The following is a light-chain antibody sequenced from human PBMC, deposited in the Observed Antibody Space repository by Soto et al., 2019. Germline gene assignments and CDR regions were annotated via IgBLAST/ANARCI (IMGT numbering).Light chain of an antibody. V-gene: IGKV3-15*01. CDR1: QSVASN. CDR2: GAS. Sequence: EIVMTQSPASLSVSPGDGATLSCRASQSVASNVAWYQQKPGQGPRLLIHGASTRAVGVPARLSGSGSGTDCTLTISSLRSEDFAVYYCQQYHNWPPQYTFGQGTKLQIK. CDR3: QQYHNWPPQYT. J-gene: IGKJ2*01.